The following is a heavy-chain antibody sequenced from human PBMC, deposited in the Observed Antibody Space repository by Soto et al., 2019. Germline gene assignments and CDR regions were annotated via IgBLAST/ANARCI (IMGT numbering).Heavy chain of an antibody. CDR1: GGSFSGYY. J-gene: IGHJ3*02. Sequence: SETLSLTCAVYGGSFSGYYWSWIRQPPGKGLEWIGEINHSGSTNYNPSLKSRVTISVDTSKNQFSLKLSSVTAADTAVYYCSRGPSFSGGNLNDAFDIWGQGTMVTVSS. V-gene: IGHV4-34*01. CDR3: SRGPSFSGGNLNDAFDI. CDR2: INHSGST. D-gene: IGHD2-21*02.